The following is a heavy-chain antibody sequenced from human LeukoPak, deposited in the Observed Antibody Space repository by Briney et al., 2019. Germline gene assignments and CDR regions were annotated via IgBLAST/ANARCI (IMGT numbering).Heavy chain of an antibody. CDR3: ARDWGRSSGSYGMDV. CDR1: GGSISSSSYY. CDR2: TYYSGST. J-gene: IGHJ6*02. Sequence: SETLFLTCTVSGGSISSSSYYWGWIRQPPGKGLEWIGSTYYSGSTYYNTSLKSRVTISVDTSKNQFSLKLSSVTAADTAVYRCARDWGRSSGSYGMDVWGRGTTVTVSS. V-gene: IGHV4-39*07. D-gene: IGHD1-26*01.